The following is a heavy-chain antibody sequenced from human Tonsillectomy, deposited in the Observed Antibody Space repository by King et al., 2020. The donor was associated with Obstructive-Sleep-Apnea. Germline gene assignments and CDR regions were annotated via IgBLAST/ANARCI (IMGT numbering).Heavy chain of an antibody. D-gene: IGHD1-26*01. CDR3: ARANSGSYGAFDH. V-gene: IGHV4-39*07. CDR2: IYYSGST. CDR1: GGSISSSSYY. Sequence: QLQESGPGLVKPSETLSLTCIVSGGSISSSSYYWGWIRQPPGKGLEWIGSIYYSGSTYYNPSLKSRVTISVDTSKNQFSEKLSSVTAADTAVYYCARANSGSYGAFDHWGQGTLATVSS. J-gene: IGHJ4*02.